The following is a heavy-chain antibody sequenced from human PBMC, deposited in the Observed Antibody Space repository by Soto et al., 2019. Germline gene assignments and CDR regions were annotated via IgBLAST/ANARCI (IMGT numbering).Heavy chain of an antibody. J-gene: IGHJ4*02. CDR1: GGSISSYY. CDR3: SSTTSGYYFDH. CDR2: MYYSGRT. D-gene: IGHD1-26*01. V-gene: IGHV4-59*01. Sequence: QVQLQESGPGLVKPSETLSLTCTVSGGSISSYYGSWIRQPPGKGLEWIGYMYYSGRTKYNPSRNSHGAISVDTPKKQISLKLSSVTAADTGVYECSSTTSGYYFDHWGQGTLVTVAS.